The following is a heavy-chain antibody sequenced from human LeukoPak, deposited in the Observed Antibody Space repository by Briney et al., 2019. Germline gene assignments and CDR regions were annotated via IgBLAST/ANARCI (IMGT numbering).Heavy chain of an antibody. Sequence: ALVKVSCKASGGTFSSYAISWVRQAPGQGLEWMGGIIPIFGTANYAQKFQGRVTITADESTSTAYMELSSLRSEDTAVYYCARDGNSGYVSRGPFDYWGQGTLVTVSS. J-gene: IGHJ4*02. V-gene: IGHV1-69*13. CDR3: ARDGNSGYVSRGPFDY. D-gene: IGHD5-12*01. CDR1: GGTFSSYA. CDR2: IIPIFGTA.